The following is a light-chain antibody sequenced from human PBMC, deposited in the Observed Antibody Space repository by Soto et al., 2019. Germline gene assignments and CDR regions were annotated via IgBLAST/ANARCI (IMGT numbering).Light chain of an antibody. V-gene: IGKV3-20*01. CDR3: QQYGSLPWT. J-gene: IGKJ1*01. CDR2: GAS. Sequence: EIVLTQSPGTLSLSPGERATLSCRANQTISSNLAWYQQRPGQAPRLLIYGASSRATGIPDRFSGSGSGTDFTLTISRLEPEDFAVYYCQQYGSLPWTFGQGTKVDIK. CDR1: QTISSN.